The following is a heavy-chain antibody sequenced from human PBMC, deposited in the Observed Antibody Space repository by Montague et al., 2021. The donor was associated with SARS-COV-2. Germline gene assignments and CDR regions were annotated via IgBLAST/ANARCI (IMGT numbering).Heavy chain of an antibody. CDR3: ARGVPGY. J-gene: IGHJ4*02. CDR1: GGSFSGYN. CDR2: INDSGGT. D-gene: IGHD4/OR15-4a*01. Sequence: SETLSLTCAVYGGSFSGYNWGWVRQSPGKGLEWIGQINDSGGTRYNPSLKSRVTISLDTSKNQFSLKLSSGTAADTAVYYCARGVPGYWGQGTLVTVSS. V-gene: IGHV4-34*01.